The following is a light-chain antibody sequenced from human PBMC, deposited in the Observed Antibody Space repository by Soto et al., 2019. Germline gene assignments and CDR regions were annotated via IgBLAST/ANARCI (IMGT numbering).Light chain of an antibody. J-gene: IGKJ1*01. Sequence: EIVLTQSPGTLSLSPGERDTISCRASQSVSSSFLAWYQQKPGQAPRLLIYCASIRATGIPDRFSGSGSGTDLTLTISREESDDFAVYYCQQYGSSPWTFGQGTKVEIK. CDR2: CAS. CDR1: QSVSSSF. CDR3: QQYGSSPWT. V-gene: IGKV3-20*01.